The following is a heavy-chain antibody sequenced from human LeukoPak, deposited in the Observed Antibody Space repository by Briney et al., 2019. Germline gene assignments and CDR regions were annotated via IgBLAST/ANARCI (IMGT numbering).Heavy chain of an antibody. V-gene: IGHV3-48*04. CDR3: ARERRTAMEPFDY. CDR2: ITSSSSTI. D-gene: IGHD5-18*01. J-gene: IGHJ4*02. CDR1: GFTFSSYS. Sequence: PGGSLRLSCAASGFTFSSYSMNWVRQAPGKGLEWVSYITSSSSTIYYADSVKGRFTISRDNAKNSLYLQMNSLRAEDTAVYYCARERRTAMEPFDYWGQGTLVTVSS.